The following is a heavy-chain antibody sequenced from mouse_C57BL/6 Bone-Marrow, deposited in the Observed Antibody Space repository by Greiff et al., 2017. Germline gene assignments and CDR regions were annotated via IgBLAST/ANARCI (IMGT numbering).Heavy chain of an antibody. CDR3: GWCAGYPDY. CDR1: GFSLTSYG. D-gene: IGHD3-2*02. CDR2: IWGGECT. J-gene: IGHJ4*01. Sequence: QVQLKESGPGLVAPSQSLSITCTVSGFSLTSYGVDWVRQPPGKGLEWLGVIWGGECTNYNSAPVSRLSISKDNSKSQDILKMNSLQTDDTAMYYCGWCAGYPDYWGQGTSVTVSS. V-gene: IGHV2-9*01.